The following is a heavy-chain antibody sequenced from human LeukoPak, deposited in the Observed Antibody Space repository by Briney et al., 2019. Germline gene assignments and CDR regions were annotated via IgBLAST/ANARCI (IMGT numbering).Heavy chain of an antibody. J-gene: IGHJ4*02. D-gene: IGHD6-19*01. CDR1: GFTFSDYY. CDR2: ISSSSSYT. V-gene: IGHV3-11*06. CDR3: ARGGIAVAGQPSDY. Sequence: GGSLRLSCAASGFTFSDYYMSWIRQAPGKELEWVSYISSSSSYTNYADSVKGRFTISRDNAKNSLYLQMNSLRAEDTAVYYCARGGIAVAGQPSDYWGQGTLVTVSS.